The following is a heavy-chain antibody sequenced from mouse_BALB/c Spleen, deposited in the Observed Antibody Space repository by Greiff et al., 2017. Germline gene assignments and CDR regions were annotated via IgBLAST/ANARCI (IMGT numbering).Heavy chain of an antibody. CDR1: GFTFSSYA. V-gene: IGHV5-9-4*01. J-gene: IGHJ4*01. D-gene: IGHD1-1*01. CDR3: ARDQDYGSGGAMDY. Sequence: DVHLVESGGGLVKPGGSLKLSCAASGFTFSSYAMSWVRQSPEKRLEWVAEISSGGSYTYYPDTVTGRFTISRDNAKNTLYLEMSSLRSEDTAMYYCARDQDYGSGGAMDYWGQGTSVTVSS. CDR2: ISSGGSYT.